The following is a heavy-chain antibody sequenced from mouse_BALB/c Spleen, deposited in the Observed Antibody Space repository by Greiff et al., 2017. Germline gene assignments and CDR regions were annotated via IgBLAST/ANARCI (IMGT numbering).Heavy chain of an antibody. CDR1: GFTFSDYY. J-gene: IGHJ4*01. Sequence: EVQLVESGGGLVKPGGSLTLSCAASGFTFSDYYMYWVRQTPEKRLEWVATISDGGSYTYYPDSVKGRFTISRDNAKNNLYLQMSSLKSEDTAMYYCAREGVQGAMDDWGQGTSVTVAS. D-gene: IGHD2-14*01. V-gene: IGHV5-4*02. CDR3: AREGVQGAMDD. CDR2: ISDGGSYT.